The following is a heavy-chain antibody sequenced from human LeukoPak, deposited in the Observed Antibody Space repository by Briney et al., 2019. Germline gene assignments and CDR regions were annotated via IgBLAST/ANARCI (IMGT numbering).Heavy chain of an antibody. V-gene: IGHV1-18*01. CDR3: ARFWAAAGIDY. CDR2: ISAYNGNT. Sequence: GASVKVSCKAYGYTFTSYGISWVRQAPGQGLEWMGWISAYNGNTNYAQKLQGRVTMTTDTSTSTAYMELRSLRSDDTAVYYSARFWAAAGIDYWGQGTLVTVSS. J-gene: IGHJ4*02. D-gene: IGHD6-13*01. CDR1: GYTFTSYG.